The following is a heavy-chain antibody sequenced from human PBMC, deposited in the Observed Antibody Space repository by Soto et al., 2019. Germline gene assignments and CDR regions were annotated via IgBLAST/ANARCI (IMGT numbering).Heavy chain of an antibody. Sequence: GGSLRLSCVASGFDFSSHAMAWVRQAPGKGLEWVANIKQDGSEKYYVDSVKGRFTISRDNAKNSLYLQMNSLRAEDTAVYYCARDRGNWAHDAFDIWGQGTMVTVSS. CDR3: ARDRGNWAHDAFDI. CDR1: GFDFSSHA. V-gene: IGHV3-7*01. CDR2: IKQDGSEK. J-gene: IGHJ3*02. D-gene: IGHD7-27*01.